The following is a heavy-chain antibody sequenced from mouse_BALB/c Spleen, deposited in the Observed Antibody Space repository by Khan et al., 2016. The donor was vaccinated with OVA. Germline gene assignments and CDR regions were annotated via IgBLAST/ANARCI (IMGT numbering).Heavy chain of an antibody. Sequence: EVELVESGGGLVQPGGSLKLSCATSGFTFSDYYMYWVRQTPEKRLEWVAYLSNRGTTTYYPDTVRGRFTISRDNAKNPLYLQMSRLESEDTAMYYCAMEGDDGGLAYWGQGTLVTVSA. CDR1: GFTFSDYY. CDR2: LSNRGTTT. CDR3: AMEGDDGGLAY. J-gene: IGHJ3*01. V-gene: IGHV5-12*02. D-gene: IGHD2-3*01.